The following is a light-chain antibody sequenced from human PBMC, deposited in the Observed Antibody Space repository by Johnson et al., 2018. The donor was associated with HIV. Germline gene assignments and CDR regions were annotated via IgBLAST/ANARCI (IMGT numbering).Light chain of an antibody. CDR2: END. Sequence: QSVLTQPPSVSAAPGQKVTISCSGSSSNIGNNYVSWYRQFPGTAPKLLIYENDRRPSGVPDRFSGSKSGTSATLDITGLQSGDEADYYCGTWDASLSVNVFGPGTKVTVL. CDR1: SSNIGNNY. J-gene: IGLJ1*01. V-gene: IGLV1-51*02. CDR3: GTWDASLSVNV.